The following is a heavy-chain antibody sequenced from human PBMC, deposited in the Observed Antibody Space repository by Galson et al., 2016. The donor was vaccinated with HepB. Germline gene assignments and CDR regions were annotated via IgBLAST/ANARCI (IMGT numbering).Heavy chain of an antibody. CDR1: GDSVNSGAFC. CDR3: ARGPSIVRAFGESVSVFDN. Sequence: TLSLTCVVSGDSVNSGAFCWSWLRQSPGKGLEWIGHIRNDGGHFYDPEGSFYNPSLKSRASISLDRSRNQFSLKLNSVTAADTAIYFCARGPSIVRAFGESVSVFDNWGQGAPVIVSS. J-gene: IGHJ4*02. D-gene: IGHD3-10*01. V-gene: IGHV4-30-2*06. CDR2: IRNDGGHFYDPEGS.